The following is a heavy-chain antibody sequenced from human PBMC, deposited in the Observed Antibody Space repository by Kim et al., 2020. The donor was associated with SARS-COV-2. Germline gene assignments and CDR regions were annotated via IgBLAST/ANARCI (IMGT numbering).Heavy chain of an antibody. V-gene: IGHV3-30*04. J-gene: IGHJ4*02. Sequence: YVKGRFTITRENSKNTLYLQMNSLRAEDTAVYYCARGEYYDFWSGYYCDYWGQGTLVTVSS. CDR3: ARGEYYDFWSGYYCDY. D-gene: IGHD3-3*01.